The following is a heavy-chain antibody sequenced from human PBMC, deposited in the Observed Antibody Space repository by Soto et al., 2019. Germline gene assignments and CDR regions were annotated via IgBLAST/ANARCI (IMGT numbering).Heavy chain of an antibody. CDR2: SDYSGST. J-gene: IGHJ5*02. Sequence: QVQLQESGPGLVKPSQTLSLTCTVSGGSISSGGCCWRWLRQHPGKGLEWIGYSDYSGSTYYHPSLTSRVTISVDTSKNQFSLKLSSVTAADTAVYYCARSVDPWGQGTLVTVSS. CDR3: ARSVDP. CDR1: GGSISSGGCC. V-gene: IGHV4-31*03.